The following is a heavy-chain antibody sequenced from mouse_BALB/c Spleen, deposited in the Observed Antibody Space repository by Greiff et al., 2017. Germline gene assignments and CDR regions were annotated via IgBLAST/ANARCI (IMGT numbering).Heavy chain of an antibody. CDR3: TRREGLKGYFDV. J-gene: IGHJ1*01. V-gene: IGHV5-6-4*01. Sequence: EVQLVESGGGLVKPGGSLKLSCAASGFTFSSYTMSWVRQTPEKRLEWVATISSGGSYTYYPDSVKGRFTISRDNAKNTLYLQMSSLKSEDTAMYYCTRREGLKGYFDVWGAGTTVTVSS. CDR1: GFTFSSYT. CDR2: ISSGGSYT. D-gene: IGHD1-3*01.